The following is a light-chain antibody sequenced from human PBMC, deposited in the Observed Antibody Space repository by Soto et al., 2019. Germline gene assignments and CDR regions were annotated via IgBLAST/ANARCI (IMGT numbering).Light chain of an antibody. Sequence: QSALTQPPSVSGYPGQSITISCTGTSSDVGGYNYVSWYQQHPGKAPKLMIYEVSNRPSGVSNRFSGSKSGNTASLTISGLHAEDEADYYCSSYTSSSPYVVGTGTKLTVL. CDR3: SSYTSSSPYV. J-gene: IGLJ1*01. V-gene: IGLV2-14*01. CDR1: SSDVGGYNY. CDR2: EVS.